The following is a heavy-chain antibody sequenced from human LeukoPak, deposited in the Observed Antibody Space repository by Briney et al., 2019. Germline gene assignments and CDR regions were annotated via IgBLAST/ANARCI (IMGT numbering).Heavy chain of an antibody. CDR2: ISYDGSNK. D-gene: IGHD6-19*01. Sequence: GGSLRLSCAASGFTFSSYGMHWVRQAPGKGLEWVAVISYDGSNKYYADSVKGRFTISRDNSKNTLYLQMDSLRAEDTAVYYCAKIQSIAVAGTAYYFDYWGQGTLVTVSS. J-gene: IGHJ4*02. CDR3: AKIQSIAVAGTAYYFDY. CDR1: GFTFSSYG. V-gene: IGHV3-30*18.